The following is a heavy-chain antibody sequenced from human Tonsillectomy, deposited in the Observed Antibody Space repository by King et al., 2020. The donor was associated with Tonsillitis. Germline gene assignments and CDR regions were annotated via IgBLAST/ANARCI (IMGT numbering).Heavy chain of an antibody. CDR1: AFTFSSSW. V-gene: IGHV3-7*01. J-gene: IGHJ4*02. CDR2: IRPDGSEK. D-gene: IGHD6-19*01. Sequence: VQLVESGGGLVQPGGSLKLSCAASAFTFSSSWMTWIRQAPGKGLHWVATIRPDGSEKYYAESVKGRFTVSRDNAKNSLDLQMNSHRSEDTALYYCARDQAYTSFDYWGQGTLVTVSS. CDR3: ARDQAYTSFDY.